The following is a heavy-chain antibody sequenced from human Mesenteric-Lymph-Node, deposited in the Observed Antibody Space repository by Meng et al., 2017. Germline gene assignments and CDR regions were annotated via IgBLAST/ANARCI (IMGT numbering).Heavy chain of an antibody. D-gene: IGHD2-2*01. CDR1: GFTCSGSG. CDR2: IKSKVENYAA. Sequence: VAVAGSWGGMVQPRGFRKLSCPGSGFTCSGSGFPWVRQASGKGLEWVGRIKSKVENYAAAFAASVGDRFTLSRDDLKKTVYLYMRGLTIDDTAVYYCIRRPSITSALSWGQGTLVTVSS. J-gene: IGHJ4*02. V-gene: IGHV3-73*01. CDR3: IRRPSITSALS.